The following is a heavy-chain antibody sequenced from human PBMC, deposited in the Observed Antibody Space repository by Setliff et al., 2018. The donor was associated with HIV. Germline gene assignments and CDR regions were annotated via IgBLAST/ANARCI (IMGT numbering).Heavy chain of an antibody. CDR2: ISSSSSTI. V-gene: IGHV3-48*04. CDR3: ARVDDDYVWARTYFDY. D-gene: IGHD3-16*01. J-gene: IGHJ4*02. Sequence: GSLRLSCAASGFTFSSYSMNWVRQAPGKGLEWVSYISSSSSTIYYADSVKGRFTISRDNAKNTLYLQMSSLRADDTAVYYCARVDDDYVWARTYFDYWGQGSLVTVSS. CDR1: GFTFSSYS.